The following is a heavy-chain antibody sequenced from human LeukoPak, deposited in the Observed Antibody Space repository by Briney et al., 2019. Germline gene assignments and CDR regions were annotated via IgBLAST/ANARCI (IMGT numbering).Heavy chain of an antibody. V-gene: IGHV1-2*04. Sequence: ASVKVSCKASGGTFSSYAISWVRQAPGQGLEWMGWINPNSGSTNYAQKFHGWVTLTRDTSISTAYMELSRLRSDDTAVYYCARSIAAAEDYFDYWGQGTLVTVSS. CDR2: INPNSGST. J-gene: IGHJ4*02. CDR3: ARSIAAAEDYFDY. D-gene: IGHD6-13*01. CDR1: GGTFSSYA.